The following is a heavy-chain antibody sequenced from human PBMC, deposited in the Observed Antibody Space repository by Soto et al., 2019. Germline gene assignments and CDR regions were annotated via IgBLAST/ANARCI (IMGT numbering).Heavy chain of an antibody. CDR3: TRSGWVY. D-gene: IGHD6-19*01. Sequence: EVQLLESGGGLVQPGGSPRLSCAAAGSTFSTYAMSWIRQAPGKGLEWVSTVGDSDDSTYYADSVKGRFTISRDNSKNTVYLQMNSLRDEDTAVYFCTRSGWVYWGQGTLVTVSS. CDR1: GSTFSTYA. J-gene: IGHJ4*02. V-gene: IGHV3-23*01. CDR2: VGDSDDST.